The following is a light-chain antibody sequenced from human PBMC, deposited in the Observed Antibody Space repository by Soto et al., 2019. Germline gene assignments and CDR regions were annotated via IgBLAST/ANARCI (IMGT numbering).Light chain of an antibody. V-gene: IGLV1-40*01. CDR2: NNN. Sequence: QAVVTQPPSVSGAPGQRVTISCTGSSSNIGAGYDVHWYQRLPGTAPKVLIYNNNNRPSGVPDRFSGSKSGTSASLAITGLQAEDEADYYCQSYDSGLSGSYVFGTGTKLTVL. CDR1: SSNIGAGYD. CDR3: QSYDSGLSGSYV. J-gene: IGLJ1*01.